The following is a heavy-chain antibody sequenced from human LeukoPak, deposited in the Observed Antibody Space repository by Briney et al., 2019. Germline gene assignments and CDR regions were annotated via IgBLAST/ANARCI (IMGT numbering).Heavy chain of an antibody. D-gene: IGHD3-3*01. J-gene: IGHJ4*02. CDR2: ISAYNGNT. V-gene: IGHV1-18*01. Sequence: ASVKVSCKASGGTFSSYAISWVRQAPGQGLEWMGRISAYNGNTNYAQKLQGRVTMTTDTSTSTAYMELRSLRSDDTAVYYCARDMEAFWSGYYGNFDYWGQGTLVTVSS. CDR1: GGTFSSYA. CDR3: ARDMEAFWSGYYGNFDY.